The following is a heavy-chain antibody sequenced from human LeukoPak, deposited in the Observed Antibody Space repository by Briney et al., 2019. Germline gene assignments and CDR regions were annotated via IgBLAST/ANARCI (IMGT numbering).Heavy chain of an antibody. J-gene: IGHJ6*03. CDR3: ARSMRVGSWAPYYYYMDV. D-gene: IGHD2-15*01. CDR2: IYSSGSA. Sequence: SETLSLTCTVSGGSISSYYWSWIRQPPGKGLEWIGYIYSSGSANYNPSLKSRVTISVDTSKNQFSLKLSSVTAADTAVYYCARSMRVGSWAPYYYYMDVWGKGTTVTVSS. CDR1: GGSISSYY. V-gene: IGHV4-59*01.